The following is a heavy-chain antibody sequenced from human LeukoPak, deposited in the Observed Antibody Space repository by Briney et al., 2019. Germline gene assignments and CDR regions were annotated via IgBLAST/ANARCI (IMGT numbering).Heavy chain of an antibody. V-gene: IGHV3-23*01. CDR3: AKDFVVVPGNVNYFDS. CDR1: GFTFSSYA. CDR2: ISGSGGST. J-gene: IGHJ4*02. D-gene: IGHD2-21*02. Sequence: GGSLRLSCAASGFTFSSYAMSWVRQAPGKGLEWVSAISGSGGSTYYADSVKGRFTISRDNSKNTLYLQMNSLRAEDTAVYYCAKDFVVVPGNVNYFDSWGQGTLVTVSS.